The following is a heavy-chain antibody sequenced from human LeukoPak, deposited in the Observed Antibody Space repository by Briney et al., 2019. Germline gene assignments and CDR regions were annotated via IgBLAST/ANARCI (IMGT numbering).Heavy chain of an antibody. CDR2: ISGDSSNT. CDR1: GYNFMSHG. V-gene: IGHV1-18*01. Sequence: ASLKVSCKAYGYNFMSHGISWVRQATGQGLEWMGWISGDSSNTNYAQRLQGRVTMTTDTSTTTAYMELRSLRSDDTAVYYCARATGTWGHDGFDIWGQGTMVTVSS. D-gene: IGHD3-16*01. CDR3: ARATGTWGHDGFDI. J-gene: IGHJ3*02.